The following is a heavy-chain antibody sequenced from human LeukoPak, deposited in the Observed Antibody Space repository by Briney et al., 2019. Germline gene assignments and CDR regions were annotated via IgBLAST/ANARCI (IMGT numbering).Heavy chain of an antibody. CDR1: GFTFRSYS. CDR3: ARDERGYSYGYLYYYYGMDV. CDR2: ISSSSSYI. V-gene: IGHV3-21*01. D-gene: IGHD5-18*01. Sequence: GGSLRLSCALSGFTFRSYSMTWVRQAPGKGLEWVSSISSSSSYIYYADSVKGRFTISRDNAKNSLYLQMNSLRAEDTAVYYCARDERGYSYGYLYYYYGMDVWGQGTTVTVSS. J-gene: IGHJ6*02.